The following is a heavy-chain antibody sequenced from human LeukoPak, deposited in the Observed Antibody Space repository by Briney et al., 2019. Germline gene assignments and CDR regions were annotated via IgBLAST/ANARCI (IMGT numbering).Heavy chain of an antibody. D-gene: IGHD5-18*01. CDR3: ARAGGYSYAHFDY. J-gene: IGHJ4*02. CDR2: INPNSGGT. V-gene: IGHV1-2*02. CDR1: GYTFTGYY. Sequence: ASVKVSCKASGYTFTGYYMHWVRQAPGQGLEWMGWINPNSGGTNYAQKFQGRVTMTRDTSISTAYMELSRLRSDDTAVYYCARAGGYSYAHFDYWDQGTLVTVSS.